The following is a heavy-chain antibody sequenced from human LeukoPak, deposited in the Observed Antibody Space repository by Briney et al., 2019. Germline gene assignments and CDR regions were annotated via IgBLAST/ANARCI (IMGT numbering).Heavy chain of an antibody. CDR3: ARGQGLRNWFDP. D-gene: IGHD5-12*01. CDR2: IYHSGST. CDR1: GGSISSSNW. V-gene: IGHV4-4*02. J-gene: IGHJ5*02. Sequence: SETLSLTCAVSGGSISSSNWWSWVRQPPGKGLEWIGEIYHSGSTNYNPSLKSRVTISVDTSKNQFSLKLSSVTAADTAVYYCARGQGLRNWFDPWGQGTLVTVSS.